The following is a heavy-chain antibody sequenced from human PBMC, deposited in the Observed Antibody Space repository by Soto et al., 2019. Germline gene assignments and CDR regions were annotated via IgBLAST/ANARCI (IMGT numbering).Heavy chain of an antibody. CDR2: INHSGST. Sequence: SETLSLTCAVYGGSFSGYYWSWIRQPPGKGLEWIGEINHSGSTNYNPSLKSRVTISVDTSKNQFSLKLSSVTAADTAVYYCARAIAAAGTRTNNGFDPWGQGTLVTVSS. CDR1: GGSFSGYY. D-gene: IGHD6-13*01. CDR3: ARAIAAAGTRTNNGFDP. J-gene: IGHJ5*02. V-gene: IGHV4-34*01.